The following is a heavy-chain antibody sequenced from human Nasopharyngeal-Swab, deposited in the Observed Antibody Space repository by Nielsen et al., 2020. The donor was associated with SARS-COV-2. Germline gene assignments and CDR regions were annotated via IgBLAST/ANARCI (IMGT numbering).Heavy chain of an antibody. CDR3: ASPAGRTKDFDY. D-gene: IGHD1/OR15-1a*01. J-gene: IGHJ4*02. CDR1: GFTFSNYW. Sequence: GESLKISCAASGFTFSNYWMHWLRQAPGKGLVWVSRINSDGSNTNYADSVKGRFTISRDNAKNTLYLQMNSLRAEDTAVYYCASPAGRTKDFDYWGQGTLVTVSS. CDR2: INSDGSNT. V-gene: IGHV3-74*01.